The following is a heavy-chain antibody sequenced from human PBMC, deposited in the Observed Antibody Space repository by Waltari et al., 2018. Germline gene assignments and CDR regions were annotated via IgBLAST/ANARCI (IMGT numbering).Heavy chain of an antibody. Sequence: QVQLQQLGAGLLKPSETLSLHCAVYGGSFSGYYWSWIRQPPWKGLEWIGEINHSGSTNYNPSLKSRVTISVDTSKNQFSLKLSSVTAADTAVYYCARDPRIDCSGGSCYWGYYFDYWGQGTLVTVSS. CDR1: GGSFSGYY. J-gene: IGHJ4*02. D-gene: IGHD2-15*01. CDR2: INHSGST. CDR3: ARDPRIDCSGGSCYWGYYFDY. V-gene: IGHV4-34*01.